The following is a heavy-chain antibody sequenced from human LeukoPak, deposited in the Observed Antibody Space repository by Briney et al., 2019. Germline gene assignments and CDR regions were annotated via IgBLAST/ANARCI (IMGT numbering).Heavy chain of an antibody. CDR1: GYTFTGYY. V-gene: IGHV1-2*02. J-gene: IGHJ5*02. Sequence: GASVKVSCKASGYTFTGYYMHWVRQAPGQGLEWMGWINPNSGGTNYAQKFQGRVTMTRDTSISTAYMELSRLRSDDTAVYYCARGKYDFWSGYSDWFDPWGRGTLVTVSS. CDR3: ARGKYDFWSGYSDWFDP. D-gene: IGHD3-3*01. CDR2: INPNSGGT.